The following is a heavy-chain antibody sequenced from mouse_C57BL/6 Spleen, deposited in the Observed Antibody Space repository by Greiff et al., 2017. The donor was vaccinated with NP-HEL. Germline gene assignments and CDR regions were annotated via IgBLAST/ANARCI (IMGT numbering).Heavy chain of an antibody. J-gene: IGHJ2*01. CDR1: GFTFSDYG. V-gene: IGHV5-17*01. CDR2: ISSGSSTI. CDR3: ARPWAYYFDY. D-gene: IGHD4-1*01. Sequence: EVKLVESGGGLVKPGGSLKLSCAASGFTFSDYGMHWVRQAPEKGLEWVAYISSGSSTIYYADTVKGRFTISRDNAKNTLFLQMTSLRSEDTAMYYCARPWAYYFDYWGQGTTLTVSS.